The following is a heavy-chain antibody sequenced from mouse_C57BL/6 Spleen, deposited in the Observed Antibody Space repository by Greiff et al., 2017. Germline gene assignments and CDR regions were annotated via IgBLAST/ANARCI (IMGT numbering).Heavy chain of an antibody. CDR2: INYDGSST. D-gene: IGHD2-3*01. Sequence: EVKVVESEGGLVQPGSSMKLSCTASGFTFSDYYMAWVRQVPEKGLEWVANINYDGSSTYYLDSLKSRFIISRDNAKNILYLQMSSLKSEDTATYYCAREGADGYSFMDYWGQGTSVTVSS. CDR3: AREGADGYSFMDY. CDR1: GFTFSDYY. J-gene: IGHJ4*01. V-gene: IGHV5-16*01.